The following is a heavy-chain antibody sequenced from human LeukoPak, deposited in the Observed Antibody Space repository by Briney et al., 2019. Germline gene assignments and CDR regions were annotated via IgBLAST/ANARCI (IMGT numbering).Heavy chain of an antibody. D-gene: IGHD1-26*01. CDR3: ARQGGSWYWEYYFDY. CDR2: IYYSGST. CDR1: GGSISSSSYY. Sequence: SETLSLTCTVSGGSISSSSYYWGWIRQPPGKGLEWIGSIYYSGSTYYSPSLKSRVTISVDTSKNQFSLKLSSVTAADTAVYYCARQGGSWYWEYYFDYWGQGTLVTVSS. J-gene: IGHJ4*02. V-gene: IGHV4-39*01.